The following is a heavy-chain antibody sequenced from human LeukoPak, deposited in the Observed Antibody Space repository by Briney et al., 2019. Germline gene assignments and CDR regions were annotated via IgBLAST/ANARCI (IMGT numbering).Heavy chain of an antibody. V-gene: IGHV5-51*01. D-gene: IGHD4-17*01. J-gene: IGHJ4*02. CDR2: ICPGDSDT. Sequence: ESLKISCKGSGYSFTSYWIGWVRQIPGKGLEWMGIICPGDSDTRYSPSFQGQVTISADKSISTAYLQWSSLKASDTAMYYCARRGMTTVIDFDYWGQGTLVTVSS. CDR1: GYSFTSYW. CDR3: ARRGMTTVIDFDY.